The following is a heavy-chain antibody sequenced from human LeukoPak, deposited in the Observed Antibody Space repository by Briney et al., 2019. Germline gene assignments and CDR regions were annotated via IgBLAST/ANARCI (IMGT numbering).Heavy chain of an antibody. D-gene: IGHD2-15*01. V-gene: IGHV3-23*01. CDR3: AKDLGRYCSGGSCYPRFDY. CDR1: GFTFRSYA. Sequence: GGSLRLSCAASGFTFRSYAMNWVRQAPGKGLEWVSAISGSGGSTYYADSVKGRFTISRDNSKNTLYLQMNSLRAEDTAVYYCAKDLGRYCSGGSCYPRFDYWGQGTLVTVSS. J-gene: IGHJ4*02. CDR2: ISGSGGST.